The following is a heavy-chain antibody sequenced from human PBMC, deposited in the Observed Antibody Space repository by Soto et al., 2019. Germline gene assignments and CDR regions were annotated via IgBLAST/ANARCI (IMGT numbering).Heavy chain of an antibody. CDR2: IRGSGGGT. CDR3: AKATSRVTTWAYYFDY. D-gene: IGHD1-1*01. V-gene: IGHV3-23*01. CDR1: GFTMNTYT. J-gene: IGHJ4*02. Sequence: GGSLRLSCSASGFTMNTYTMGWVRLAPGKGLEWVSAIRGSGGGTNYADSVKGRFTISRDNSKNTLYLQMNSLRAEDTAVYYCAKATSRVTTWAYYFDYWGQGTLVTVSS.